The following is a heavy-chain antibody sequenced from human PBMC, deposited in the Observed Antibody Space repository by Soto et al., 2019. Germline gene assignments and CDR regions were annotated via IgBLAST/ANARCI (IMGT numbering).Heavy chain of an antibody. V-gene: IGHV3-23*01. CDR3: AKDRWDSGSYYP. J-gene: IGHJ5*02. CDR1: GFTFSSYA. D-gene: IGHD1-26*01. CDR2: ISGSGGST. Sequence: EVQLLESGGCLVQPGGSLRLSCAASGFTFSSYAMSWVRQAPGKGLEWVSAISGSGGSTYYADSVKGRFTISRDNSKNTLYLQMNSLRAEDTAVYYCAKDRWDSGSYYPWGQGTLVTVSS.